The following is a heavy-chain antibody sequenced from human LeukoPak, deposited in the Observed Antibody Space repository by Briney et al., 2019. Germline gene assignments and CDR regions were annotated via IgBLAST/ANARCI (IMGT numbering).Heavy chain of an antibody. CDR3: ARLSSGWYGDFDY. CDR2: IKQDGSEK. D-gene: IGHD6-19*01. CDR1: GFTFSSYW. J-gene: IGHJ4*02. Sequence: PGGSLRLSCAASGFTFSSYWVSWVRQAPGKGLEWVANIKQDGSEKYYVDSVKGRFTISRDNAQNSLHLQMNSLRAEDTAVYYCARLSSGWYGDFDYWGQGTLVTVSS. V-gene: IGHV3-7*03.